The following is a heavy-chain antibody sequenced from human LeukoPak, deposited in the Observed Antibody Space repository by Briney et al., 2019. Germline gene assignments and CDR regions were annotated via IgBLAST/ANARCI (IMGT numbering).Heavy chain of an antibody. V-gene: IGHV4-39*07. CDR2: NYYRGST. Sequence: SETLSLTCTVAGGSISSSSYYWGWIRQPPGKGLEWIGSNYYRGSTYYTPTLKSRVTISVDTSQNQFSLKLSSVTAADTAVYYCARVEVVTEFIDYWGQGTLVTVSS. CDR3: ARVEVVTEFIDY. J-gene: IGHJ4*02. D-gene: IGHD2-21*02. CDR1: GGSISSSSYY.